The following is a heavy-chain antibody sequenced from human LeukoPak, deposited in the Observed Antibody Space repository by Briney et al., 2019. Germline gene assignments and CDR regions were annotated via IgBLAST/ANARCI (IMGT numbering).Heavy chain of an antibody. Sequence: SETLSLTCTVSGGSISSYYWGWIRQPPGKGLEWIGYIYYSGTTNYNPSLKSRVTISVDTSKNQFSLKLSSVTAADTAVYYCARGVYIAAAQYGYWGQGTLVSVSS. D-gene: IGHD6-13*01. CDR3: ARGVYIAAAQYGY. CDR1: GGSISSYY. CDR2: IYYSGTT. V-gene: IGHV4-59*01. J-gene: IGHJ4*02.